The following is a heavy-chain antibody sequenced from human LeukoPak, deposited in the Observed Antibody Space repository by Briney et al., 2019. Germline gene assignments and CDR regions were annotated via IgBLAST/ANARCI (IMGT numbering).Heavy chain of an antibody. D-gene: IGHD3-22*01. CDR2: IYSTGAT. V-gene: IGHV4-39*07. Sequence: SETLSLTCSVSGDSITSGSFYWGWIRQIPGKGLEWIGNIYSTGATSYNPSVKSRVSMSVDTSKNQFSLELDSVTAADTAVYYCGRDSGFWLYWGQGTLVTVSS. CDR3: GRDSGFWLY. CDR1: GDSITSGSFY. J-gene: IGHJ4*02.